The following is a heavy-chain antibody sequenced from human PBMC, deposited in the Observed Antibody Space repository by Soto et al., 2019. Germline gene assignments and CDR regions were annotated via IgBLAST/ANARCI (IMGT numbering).Heavy chain of an antibody. V-gene: IGHV3-9*01. CDR2: ISWNSGSI. CDR1: GFTFDDYA. D-gene: IGHD1-26*01. J-gene: IGHJ4*02. Sequence: GGSLRLSCAASGFTFDDYAMHWVRQAPGKGLEWVSGISWNSGSIGYADSVKGRFTISRDNAKNSLYLQMNSLRAEDTALYYCAKDMGRYSGSYAFDYWGQGTLVTVSS. CDR3: AKDMGRYSGSYAFDY.